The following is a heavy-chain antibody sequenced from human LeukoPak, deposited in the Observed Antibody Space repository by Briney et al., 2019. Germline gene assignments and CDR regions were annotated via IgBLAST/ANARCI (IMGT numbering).Heavy chain of an antibody. CDR2: IWYDGSNK. J-gene: IGHJ6*02. CDR3: ARDDYYDSSGYYRVSYYYYYGMDV. CDR1: GFTFSSYG. Sequence: GGSLRLSCAASGFTFSSYGMHWVRQAPGKGLEWMAVIWYDGSNKYYADSVKGRFTISRDNSKNTLYLQMNSLRAEDTAVYYCARDDYYDSSGYYRVSYYYYYGMDVWGQGTTVTVSS. D-gene: IGHD3-22*01. V-gene: IGHV3-33*01.